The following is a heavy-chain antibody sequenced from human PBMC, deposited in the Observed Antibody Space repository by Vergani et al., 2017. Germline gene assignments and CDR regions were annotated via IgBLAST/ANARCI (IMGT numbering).Heavy chain of an antibody. D-gene: IGHD3-16*02. V-gene: IGHV4-30-2*01. CDR3: ARASLRALVGYYYYMDV. Sequence: QLQLQESGSGLVKPSQTLSLTCAVSGDSITNGGFSWNWIRQPPGKGPEWSGYIFPSGNSDYNPSLKNRVSISLDKSKNQFSLWVNSLTAADTAVYFCARASLRALVGYYYYMDVWGKGKTVVVSS. CDR2: IFPSGNS. CDR1: GDSITNGGFS. J-gene: IGHJ6*03.